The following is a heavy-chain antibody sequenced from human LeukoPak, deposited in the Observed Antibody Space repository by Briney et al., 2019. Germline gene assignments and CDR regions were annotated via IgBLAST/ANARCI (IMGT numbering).Heavy chain of an antibody. Sequence: GGSLRLSCAASGFTFDDYGMSWVRQAPGKGLEWVSGINWSGGSTGYADSVKGRFTISRDNAKNSLYLQMNSLRAEDTALYYCARLTRSGWANYYYYYMDVWGKGTTVTVSS. V-gene: IGHV3-20*04. J-gene: IGHJ6*03. CDR2: INWSGGST. D-gene: IGHD6-19*01. CDR3: ARLTRSGWANYYYYYMDV. CDR1: GFTFDDYG.